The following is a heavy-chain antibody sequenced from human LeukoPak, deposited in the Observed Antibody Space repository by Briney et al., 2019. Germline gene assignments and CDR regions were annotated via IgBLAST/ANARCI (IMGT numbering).Heavy chain of an antibody. V-gene: IGHV5-51*01. Sequence: GESLKISCKVSGYTFSNYWIAWVRQMPGKGLEWMGIIYPGDSDTRYSPSFQGQVTISADKSISTAYLQWSSLKASDTAMYYCARQVEMATTYYYYYYMDVWGKGTTVTVSS. CDR2: IYPGDSDT. J-gene: IGHJ6*03. D-gene: IGHD5-24*01. CDR3: ARQVEMATTYYYYYYMDV. CDR1: GYTFSNYW.